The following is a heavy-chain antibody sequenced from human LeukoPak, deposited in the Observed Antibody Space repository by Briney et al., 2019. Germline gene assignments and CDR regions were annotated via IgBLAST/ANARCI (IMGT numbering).Heavy chain of an antibody. CDR2: INHSGST. V-gene: IGHV4-34*01. Sequence: PSGTLSLTCAVYGGSFSNYFWTWIRQSPGKGLEWIGEINHSGSTIYNLSLKSRVTMSGDTSKNQFSLKLRSVTAADTAVYYCARVGGYDILTGYQEGTRFDYWGQGTLVTVSS. CDR3: ARVGGYDILTGYQEGTRFDY. CDR1: GGSFSNYF. J-gene: IGHJ4*02. D-gene: IGHD3-9*01.